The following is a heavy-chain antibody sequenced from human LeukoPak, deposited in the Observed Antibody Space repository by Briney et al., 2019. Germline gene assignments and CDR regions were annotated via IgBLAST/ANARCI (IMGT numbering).Heavy chain of an antibody. CDR2: IDHSGST. CDR1: GGSFSGYY. CDR3: ARFYGGPYYFDY. V-gene: IGHV4-34*01. Sequence: PSETLSLTCAVYGGSFSGYYWSWIRQAPGKGLEWIGEIDHSGSTNYNPSLKSRVTISVDTSKNQFSLKLSSVTAADTAVYYCARFYGGPYYFDYWGQGTLVTVSS. D-gene: IGHD4-23*01. J-gene: IGHJ4*02.